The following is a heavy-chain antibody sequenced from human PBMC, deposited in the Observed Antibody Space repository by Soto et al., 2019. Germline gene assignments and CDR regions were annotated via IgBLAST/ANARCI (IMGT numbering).Heavy chain of an antibody. Sequence: QLRLQESGPGLVKPSETLSLTCNVAGGSISSSSYYWVWIRQPPGKGMDWIGTVYYSGNTYYNPSLKSRITMSVDTSKNQFSLKLSSLTAADTAVYYCARLLGRPLTYRGNWVDLWGQGTLVTVSS. J-gene: IGHJ5*02. CDR3: ARLLGRPLTYRGNWVDL. CDR1: GGSISSSSYY. V-gene: IGHV4-39*01. D-gene: IGHD3-10*01. CDR2: VYYSGNT.